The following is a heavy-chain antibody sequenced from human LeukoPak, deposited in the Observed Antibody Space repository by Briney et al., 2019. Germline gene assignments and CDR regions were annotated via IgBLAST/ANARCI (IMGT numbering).Heavy chain of an antibody. CDR3: TTAMVVTAILYFQH. D-gene: IGHD2-21*02. CDR1: GFTFSDAC. V-gene: IGHV3-15*01. CDR2: IKSKTDDGTT. Sequence: PGGSLRLSCAASGFTFSDACMSWVRQAPGKGLEWVGRIKSKTDDGTTDYAAPVKGRFTISRDDSKNTLYLQMNSLKTEDTAVYYCTTAMVVTAILYFQHWGQGTLVTVSS. J-gene: IGHJ1*01.